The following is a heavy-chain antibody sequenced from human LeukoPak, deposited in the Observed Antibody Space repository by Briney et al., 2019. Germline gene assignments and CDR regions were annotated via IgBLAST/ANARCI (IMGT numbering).Heavy chain of an antibody. CDR1: GFTFSAYA. Sequence: GGSLRLSCVDSGFTFSAYAMHWVRQAPGKGLEWVAVMSNDGTNAYYADSVKGRFTISRDNSKNTLYLQMSSLSAEDTAVYYCARCSTRRGQAVGWFAPWGQETRVTVST. CDR3: ARCSTRRGQAVGWFAP. J-gene: IGHJ5*02. D-gene: IGHD3-10*02. CDR2: MSNDGTNA. V-gene: IGHV3-30-3*01.